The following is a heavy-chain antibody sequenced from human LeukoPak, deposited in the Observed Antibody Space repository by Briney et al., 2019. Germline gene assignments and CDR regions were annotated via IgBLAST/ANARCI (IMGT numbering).Heavy chain of an antibody. Sequence: GGSLRLSCAASGFTFSSYGMSWVRQAPGKGLELVSSFSGSGGSTYYADSVKGRFTISRDNSKNTLYLQMNSLRAEDTAVYYCAKRRGLELLYYYYMDVWGKGTTVTVSS. J-gene: IGHJ6*03. V-gene: IGHV3-23*01. CDR3: AKRRGLELLYYYYMDV. CDR1: GFTFSSYG. D-gene: IGHD1-7*01. CDR2: FSGSGGST.